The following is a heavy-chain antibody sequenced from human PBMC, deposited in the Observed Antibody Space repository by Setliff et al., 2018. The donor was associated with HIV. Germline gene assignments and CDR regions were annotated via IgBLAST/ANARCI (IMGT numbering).Heavy chain of an antibody. V-gene: IGHV3-21*01. Sequence: GGSLRLSCAASGFTFRSYSMNWVRQAPGKGLEWVSSISSSSSYIYYADSVKGRFTISRDNVKNSLYLQMNSLRAEDTAMYYCVKGRWASPFDNWGQGTLVTVSS. CDR1: GFTFRSYS. D-gene: IGHD3-16*01. CDR3: VKGRWASPFDN. CDR2: ISSSSSYI. J-gene: IGHJ4*02.